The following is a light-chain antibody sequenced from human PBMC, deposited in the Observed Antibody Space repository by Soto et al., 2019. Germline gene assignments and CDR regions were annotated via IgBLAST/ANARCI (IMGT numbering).Light chain of an antibody. V-gene: IGLV4-69*01. CDR2: LNSDGSH. J-gene: IGLJ2*01. CDR1: SGHSIYA. CDR3: QTWGTGIQV. Sequence: QLVLTQSPSASASLGASVNLTCTLSSGHSIYAIAWHQQQPEKGPRYLMKLNSDGSHSKGDGIPDRFSGSSSGAERYLTISSLQSEDEADYYCQTWGTGIQVFGGGTKLTVL.